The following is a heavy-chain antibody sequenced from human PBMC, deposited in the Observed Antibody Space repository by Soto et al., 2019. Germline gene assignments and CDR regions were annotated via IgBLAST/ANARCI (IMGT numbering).Heavy chain of an antibody. D-gene: IGHD3-3*01. CDR1: GYTFTSYG. V-gene: IGHV1-18*01. Sequence: GASVKVSCKASGYTFTSYGISWVRQAPGQGLEWMGWISAYNGNTNYAQKLQGRVTMTTDTSTSTAYMELRSLRSDDTAVYYCARDLRFWSGYPADQLDYRGQRTPVTVSS. J-gene: IGHJ4*02. CDR2: ISAYNGNT. CDR3: ARDLRFWSGYPADQLDY.